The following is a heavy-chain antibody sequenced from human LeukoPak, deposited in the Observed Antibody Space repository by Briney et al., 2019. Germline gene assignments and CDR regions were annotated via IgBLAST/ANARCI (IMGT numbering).Heavy chain of an antibody. CDR3: ARSRGTPDY. D-gene: IGHD2-15*01. Sequence: PSETLSLTCAVYGGSFSGYYWSWIRQPPGKGLEWIGEINHSGSTNYNPSLKSRVTIAVDTSKNQFSLKLSSVTAADTAVYYCARSRGTPDYWGQGTLVTVSS. V-gene: IGHV4-34*01. CDR1: GGSFSGYY. CDR2: INHSGST. J-gene: IGHJ4*02.